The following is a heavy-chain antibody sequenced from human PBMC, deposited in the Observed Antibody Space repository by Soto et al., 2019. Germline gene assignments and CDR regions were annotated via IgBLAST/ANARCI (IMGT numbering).Heavy chain of an antibody. CDR1: GFTFSSYW. D-gene: IGHD6-19*01. CDR2: IKQDGSDK. V-gene: IGHV3-7*05. Sequence: EVQLVESGGGLVQPGGSLRLSCAASGFTFSSYWMTWVRQAPGKGLEWVANIKQDGSDKYYVDSVKGRFTISRDNAKNSLYLQMDSLRAEDTAVYYCARDTNNGWPNTIDYWGQGTLVTVSS. J-gene: IGHJ4*02. CDR3: ARDTNNGWPNTIDY.